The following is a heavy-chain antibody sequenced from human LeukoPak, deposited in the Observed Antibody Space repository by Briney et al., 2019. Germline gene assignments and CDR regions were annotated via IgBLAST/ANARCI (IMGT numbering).Heavy chain of an antibody. Sequence: GGSLRLSCAASGFTFSSYWMSWVRQAPGKGLEWVANIIGDGSPKYYVDSVKGRFTISGDNAKNSLYLQMSSLRVEDTAVYYCATSHDSAGNTWGQGTLVTVSS. D-gene: IGHD2-15*01. J-gene: IGHJ5*02. CDR3: ATSHDSAGNT. CDR1: GFTFSSYW. V-gene: IGHV3-7*01. CDR2: IIGDGSPK.